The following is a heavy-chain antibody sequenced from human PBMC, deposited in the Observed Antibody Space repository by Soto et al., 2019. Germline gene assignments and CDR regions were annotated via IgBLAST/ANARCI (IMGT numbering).Heavy chain of an antibody. J-gene: IGHJ4*02. CDR1: SGSLSNYY. CDR3: ARGSLGPDF. V-gene: IGHV4-4*07. D-gene: IGHD1-26*01. CDR2: IFPTGNT. Sequence: SETLSLTCTVSSGSLSNYYWSWIRQPAGKGLEWIGRIFPTGNTDYNPSLRSRVTMSVDTSKKQFSLKLTSVTAADTAVYYCARGSLGPDFWGPGTLVTV.